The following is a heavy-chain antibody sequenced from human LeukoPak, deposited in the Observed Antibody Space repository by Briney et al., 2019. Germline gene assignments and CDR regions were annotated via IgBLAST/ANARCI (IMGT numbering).Heavy chain of an antibody. CDR2: IYYSGNT. CDR1: GDSVSSGSYF. Sequence: PSETLSLTCTVSGDSVSSGSYFWSWIRQPPGKGLEWIAYIYYSGNTNYNPSLKSRVSISVDTSKKQFSLRLSSVTAADTAVYYCATDAPQYSSSWYSPYYYYYGMDVWGQGTTVTVSS. V-gene: IGHV4-61*01. CDR3: ATDAPQYSSSWYSPYYYYYGMDV. J-gene: IGHJ6*02. D-gene: IGHD6-13*01.